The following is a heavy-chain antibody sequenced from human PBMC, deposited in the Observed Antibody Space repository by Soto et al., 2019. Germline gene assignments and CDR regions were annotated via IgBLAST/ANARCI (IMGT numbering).Heavy chain of an antibody. J-gene: IGHJ4*02. V-gene: IGHV3-23*01. CDR2: ISGGGGNT. Sequence: EVQLLESGGGLVQPGGSLRLSCAASGFTFSNYAMSWDRQTPGKGLEWVSTISGGGGNTYYPDSVKGRFTISRDNSKDSVYLQMNSLRAEDTALYYCAKERLGRGADYWGQGALVTGTS. CDR3: AKERLGRGADY. D-gene: IGHD3-10*01. CDR1: GFTFSNYA.